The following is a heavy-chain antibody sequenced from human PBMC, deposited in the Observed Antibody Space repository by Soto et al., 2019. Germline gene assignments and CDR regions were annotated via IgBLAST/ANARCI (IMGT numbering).Heavy chain of an antibody. CDR2: TYYRSKWYS. CDR3: ARGSWDDVSGHYYMDV. J-gene: IGHJ6*03. Sequence: PSQALSLTCDISGDSVSSSMAAWNWIRQTPSRGLEWLGRTYYRSKWYSNYAISVKSRVTVNPDTFKNQFSLQLNSVTPEDTAVYYCARGSWDDVSGHYYMDVWGKGTTVTVSS. V-gene: IGHV6-1*01. D-gene: IGHD1-1*01. CDR1: GDSVSSSMAA.